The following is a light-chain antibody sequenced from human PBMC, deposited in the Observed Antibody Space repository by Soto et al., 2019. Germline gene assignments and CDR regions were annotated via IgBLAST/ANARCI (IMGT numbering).Light chain of an antibody. CDR1: SSDVGGYNF. CDR2: DVI. Sequence: QSVLTQPPSASGSPGQSVTISCTGTSSDVGGYNFVSWYQQHPGKAPKLMIYDVIKRPSGVPDRVSGSKSGNTASLTVSGLQAEDEADYYCSSYAHSNNLVFGGGTKLTVL. CDR3: SSYAHSNNLV. J-gene: IGLJ3*02. V-gene: IGLV2-8*01.